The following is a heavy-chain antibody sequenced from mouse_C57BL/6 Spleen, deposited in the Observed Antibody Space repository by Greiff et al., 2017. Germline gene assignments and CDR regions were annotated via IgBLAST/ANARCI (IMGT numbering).Heavy chain of an antibody. CDR1: GYAFTNYL. V-gene: IGHV1-54*01. D-gene: IGHD1-1*01. J-gene: IGHJ4*01. Sequence: QVQLQQSGAELVRPGTSVKVSCKASGYAFTNYLIEWVKQRPGQGLEWIGVINPGSGGTNYNEKFKGKATLTAAKSSSTAYMQLSSLTSEDSAVYFCAKSLGSSYDYAMDYWGQGTSVTVSS. CDR3: AKSLGSSYDYAMDY. CDR2: INPGSGGT.